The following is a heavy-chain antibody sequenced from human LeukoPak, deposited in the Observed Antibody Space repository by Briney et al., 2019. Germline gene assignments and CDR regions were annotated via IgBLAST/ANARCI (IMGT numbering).Heavy chain of an antibody. CDR2: IKQDGSEK. J-gene: IGHJ4*02. CDR1: GFAFSSYW. D-gene: IGHD6-19*01. V-gene: IGHV3-7*01. CDR3: ARDGTQWLVPYYFDY. Sequence: GGSLRLSCAASGFAFSSYWMSWVRQAPGKGLEWVANIKQDGSEKYYVDSVKGRFTISRDNAKNSLYLQMNSLRAEDTAVYYCARDGTQWLVPYYFDYWGQGTLVTVSS.